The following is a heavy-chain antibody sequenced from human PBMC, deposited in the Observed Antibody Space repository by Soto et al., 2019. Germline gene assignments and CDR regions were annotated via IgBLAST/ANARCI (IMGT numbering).Heavy chain of an antibody. CDR2: IYYSGST. V-gene: IGHV4-59*01. D-gene: IGHD3-3*01. CDR3: ARIGREDFWSGYGNRPMDV. J-gene: IGHJ6*02. Sequence: SETLSLTCTVSGGFISSYYWSWIRQPPGKGLEWIGYIYYSGSTNYNPSLKSRVTISVDTSKNQFSLKLSSVTAADTAVYYCARIGREDFWSGYGNRPMDVWGQGTTVTVSS. CDR1: GGFISSYY.